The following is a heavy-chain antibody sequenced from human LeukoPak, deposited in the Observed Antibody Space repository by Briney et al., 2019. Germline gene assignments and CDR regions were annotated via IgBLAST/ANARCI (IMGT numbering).Heavy chain of an antibody. V-gene: IGHV4-39*07. J-gene: IGHJ4*02. CDR2: IYYSGST. CDR3: ATDGSDWYLAADS. Sequence: PSETLSLTCTVSGGSISSSSYYWGWIRQPPGKGLEWIGSIYYSGSTYYNPSLKSRVTISVDTSKNQFSLKLSSVTAADTAVYYCATDGSDWYLAADSWGQGILVTVSS. D-gene: IGHD6-13*01. CDR1: GGSISSSSYY.